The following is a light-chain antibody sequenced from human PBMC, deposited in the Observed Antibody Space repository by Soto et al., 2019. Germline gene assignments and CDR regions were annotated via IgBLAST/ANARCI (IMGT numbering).Light chain of an antibody. V-gene: IGKV1-33*01. Sequence: DIQMTQSPSSLSASVGDRVTITCQASQDISTYLNWYQQKPGKAPTLLIYDASNLETGVPSRFSGSGSGTDFTFTISSLQPEDIATYYCQQYDNLPLTFGGGTKVEIK. CDR3: QQYDNLPLT. CDR2: DAS. J-gene: IGKJ4*01. CDR1: QDISTY.